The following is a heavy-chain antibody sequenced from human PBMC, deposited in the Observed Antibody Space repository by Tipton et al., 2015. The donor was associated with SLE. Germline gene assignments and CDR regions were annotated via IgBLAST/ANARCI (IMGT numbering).Heavy chain of an antibody. CDR2: IWYDGSNK. V-gene: IGHV3-30*18. CDR3: AKEMGRFLEWLLYPDY. D-gene: IGHD3-3*01. CDR1: GFTFSSYG. Sequence: SLRLSCAASGFTFSSYGMHWVRQAPGKGLEWVAVIWYDGSNKYYADSVKGRFTISRDNSKNTLYLQMNSLRAEDTAVYYCAKEMGRFLEWLLYPDYWGQGTLVTVSS. J-gene: IGHJ4*02.